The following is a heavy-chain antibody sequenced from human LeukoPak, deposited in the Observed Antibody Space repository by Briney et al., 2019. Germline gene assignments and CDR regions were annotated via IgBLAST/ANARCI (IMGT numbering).Heavy chain of an antibody. V-gene: IGHV1-8*03. Sequence: ASVKVSCKASGYTFTSYDINWVRQATGQGLEWMGWMNPNSGNTGYAQKFQGRVTITRNTSISTACMELSSLRSEDTAVYYCARAQVPAAYLRTNWFDPWGQGTLVTVSS. D-gene: IGHD2-2*01. J-gene: IGHJ5*02. CDR3: ARAQVPAAYLRTNWFDP. CDR1: GYTFTSYD. CDR2: MNPNSGNT.